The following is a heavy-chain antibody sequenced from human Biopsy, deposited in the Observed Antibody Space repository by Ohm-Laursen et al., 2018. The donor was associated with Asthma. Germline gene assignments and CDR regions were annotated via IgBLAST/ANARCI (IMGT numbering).Heavy chain of an antibody. CDR2: IKHDGSEK. Sequence: SLRLSCAASGFTFGDYWMSWVRQVPGKGLEWAANIKHDGSEKNHVDSLEGRFTISRDNAKNSLYLQMNSLRAEDTAVYYCARTFHFWSPYHAEHYQLWGQGTLVTVSS. V-gene: IGHV3-7*01. CDR3: ARTFHFWSPYHAEHYQL. CDR1: GFTFGDYW. D-gene: IGHD3-3*02. J-gene: IGHJ1*01.